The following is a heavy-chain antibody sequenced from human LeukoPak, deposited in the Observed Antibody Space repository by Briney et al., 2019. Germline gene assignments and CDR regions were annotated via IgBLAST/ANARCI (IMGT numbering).Heavy chain of an antibody. CDR2: FYSGGYT. V-gene: IGHV3-66*01. Sequence: GGSLRLSCAASGFTFSNAWMSWVRQAPGKGLDWVSVFYSGGYTYYADSVKGRFTISRDNSKNTVYLQMNSLRAEDTALYYCVFSLGDYYYFHGMGVWGQGTTVTV. CDR3: VFSLGDYYYFHGMGV. D-gene: IGHD3/OR15-3a*01. CDR1: GFTFSNAW. J-gene: IGHJ6*02.